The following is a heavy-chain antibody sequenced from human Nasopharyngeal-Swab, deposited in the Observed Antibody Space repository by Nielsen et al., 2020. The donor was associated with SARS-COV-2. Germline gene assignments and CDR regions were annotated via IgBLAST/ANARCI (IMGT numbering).Heavy chain of an antibody. J-gene: IGHJ4*02. CDR2: ISYDGSNK. CDR3: ARGSRSYKEILFDY. CDR1: GFTFSSYG. D-gene: IGHD1-26*01. Sequence: GESLKISCAASGFTFSSYGMHWVRQAPGKGLEWVAVISYDGSNKYYADSVKGRFTISRDNSKNTLYLQMNSLRAEDTAVYYCARGSRSYKEILFDYWGQGTLVTVSS. V-gene: IGHV3-30*03.